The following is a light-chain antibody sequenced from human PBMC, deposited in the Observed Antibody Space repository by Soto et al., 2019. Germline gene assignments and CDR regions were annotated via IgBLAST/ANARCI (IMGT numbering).Light chain of an antibody. V-gene: IGKV3-15*01. J-gene: IGKJ1*01. CDR3: QQYNNWTGT. CDR1: QSVRSN. Sequence: EVVMTQSPATLSVSPGERATLSCRASQSVRSNLAWYQQKPGQATRLLIYGASTRATGIPARFSGSGSGTEFTLTISSLQSEDFAVYYCQQYNNWTGTFGQGTKVEIK. CDR2: GAS.